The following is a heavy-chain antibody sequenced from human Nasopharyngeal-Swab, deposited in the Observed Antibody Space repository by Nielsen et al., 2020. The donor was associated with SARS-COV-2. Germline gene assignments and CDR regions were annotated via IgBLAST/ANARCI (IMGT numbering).Heavy chain of an antibody. CDR1: GFTFSSYS. V-gene: IGHV3-21*01. CDR3: ARSGYYYDSSGYYNYWYFDL. Sequence: GESLKISCAASGFTFSSYSMNWVRQAPGKGLGWVSSISSSSSYIYYADSVKGRFTISRDNAKNSLYLQMNSLRAEDTAVYYCARSGYYYDSSGYYNYWYFDLWGRGTLVTVSS. D-gene: IGHD3-22*01. J-gene: IGHJ2*01. CDR2: ISSSSSYI.